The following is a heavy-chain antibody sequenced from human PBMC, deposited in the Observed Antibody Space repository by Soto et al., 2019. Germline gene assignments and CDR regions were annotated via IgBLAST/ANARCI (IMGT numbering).Heavy chain of an antibody. Sequence: SVKVSCKASGGTFSSYAISWVRQAPGQGLEWMGGIIPIFGTANYAQKFQGRVTITADESTSTAYMELSSLRSEDTAVYYCARPPTLGPAAKPYYYYGMAVWGQGTTVTVSS. CDR1: GGTFSSYA. CDR2: IIPIFGTA. D-gene: IGHD2-2*01. J-gene: IGHJ6*02. V-gene: IGHV1-69*13. CDR3: ARPPTLGPAAKPYYYYGMAV.